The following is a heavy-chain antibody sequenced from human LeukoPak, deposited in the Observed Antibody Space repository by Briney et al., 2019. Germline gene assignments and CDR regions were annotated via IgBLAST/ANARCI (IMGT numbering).Heavy chain of an antibody. CDR3: ARAEGETYSSGWTVDY. CDR2: INPSGGST. D-gene: IGHD6-19*01. V-gene: IGHV1-46*01. Sequence: ASVKVSCKASGYIFTSYYMHWVRQAPGQGLEWMGIINPSGGSTSYAQKFQGRVTMTRDTSTSTVYMELSSLRSEDTAVYYCARAEGETYSSGWTVDYWGQGTLVTVSS. CDR1: GYIFTSYY. J-gene: IGHJ4*02.